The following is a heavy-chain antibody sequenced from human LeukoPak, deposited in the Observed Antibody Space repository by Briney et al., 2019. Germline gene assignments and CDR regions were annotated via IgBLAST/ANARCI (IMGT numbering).Heavy chain of an antibody. Sequence: GGSLRLSCAASGFTFSNYDMHWVRQAPGKGLEWVSAISSSSSYIYYADSIKGRFTISRDNAENSLYLQMNSLRAVDTAVYFCARGEANATITALVSWGQGTLATVSS. J-gene: IGHJ5*02. CDR2: ISSSSSYI. CDR1: GFTFSNYD. D-gene: IGHD5-12*01. V-gene: IGHV3-21*01. CDR3: ARGEANATITALVS.